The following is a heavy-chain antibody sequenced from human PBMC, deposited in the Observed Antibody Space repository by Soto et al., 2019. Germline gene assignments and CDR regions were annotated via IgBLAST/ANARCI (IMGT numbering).Heavy chain of an antibody. D-gene: IGHD3-3*01. V-gene: IGHV4-39*07. CDR2: IYYGGST. CDR1: GGDVTSSRYY. Sequence: QLQLRESGPGLVRPSETLSLTCTVSGGDVTSSRYYWAWXXQTPXKGLEWIATIYYGGSTYYSASLKSRVTISIDTSXNXFSXXXXXXXXXXXXXXXXXXXEPHNDFWSANYYFAYWGQGTLVTVSS. J-gene: IGHJ4*02. CDR3: XXXEPHNDFWSANYYFAY.